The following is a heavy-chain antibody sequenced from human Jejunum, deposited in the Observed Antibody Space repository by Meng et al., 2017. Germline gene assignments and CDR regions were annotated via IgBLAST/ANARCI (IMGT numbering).Heavy chain of an antibody. D-gene: IGHD6-13*01. V-gene: IGHV3-23*01. CDR3: AFSGYSSSWYYFDY. Sequence: GESLKISCAASGFTFSSYAMSWVRQAPGKGLEWVSGISGSGGRTYYANSVKGRFTISRDNSKNTLYLQMNSLRAEDTAVYYCAFSGYSSSWYYFDYWGQGTLVTVSS. CDR1: GFTFSSYA. J-gene: IGHJ4*02. CDR2: ISGSGGRT.